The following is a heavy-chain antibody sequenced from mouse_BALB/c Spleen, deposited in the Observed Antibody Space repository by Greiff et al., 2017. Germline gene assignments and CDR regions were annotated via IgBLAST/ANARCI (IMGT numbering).Heavy chain of an antibody. CDR2: IWSGGST. CDR3: ARGIYGDYYAMDD. J-gene: IGHJ4*01. CDR1: GFSLTSYG. D-gene: IGHD1-1*02. V-gene: IGHV2-2*02. Sequence: QGQLQQSGPGLVQPSQSLSITCTVSGFSLTSYGVHWVRQSPGKGLEWLGVIWSGGSTDYNAAFISRLSISKDNSKSQVFFKMNSLQANDTAIYYCARGIYGDYYAMDDWGQGTSVTVSS.